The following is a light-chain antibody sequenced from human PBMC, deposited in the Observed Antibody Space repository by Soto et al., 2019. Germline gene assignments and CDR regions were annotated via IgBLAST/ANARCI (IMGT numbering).Light chain of an antibody. CDR1: QSVSSSTS. J-gene: IGKJ4*01. CDR3: QQYGDSPLT. Sequence: EIVLTQSPGTLSLSPGEGATLSCRASQSVSSSTSLAWYQQKTGQAPRLLIYGASSRAVGVPDRFSGSGSGTDFTLTISRLEPEDFAVYYCQQYGDSPLTFGGGTKVE. V-gene: IGKV3-20*01. CDR2: GAS.